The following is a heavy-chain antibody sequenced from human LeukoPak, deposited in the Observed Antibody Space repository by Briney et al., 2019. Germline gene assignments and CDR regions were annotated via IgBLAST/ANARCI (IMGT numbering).Heavy chain of an antibody. V-gene: IGHV4-59*08. J-gene: IGHJ4*02. CDR1: GGSISGYY. Sequence: PSGTLSLTCTVSGGSISGYYWSWIRQPPGKGLESIGYVHYSGSTNYNPSLKSRVIISVDTSRNQFSLKLSSVTAADTAVYYCARHEATEGHFDYWGQGTLVTVSS. CDR2: VHYSGST. CDR3: ARHEATEGHFDY.